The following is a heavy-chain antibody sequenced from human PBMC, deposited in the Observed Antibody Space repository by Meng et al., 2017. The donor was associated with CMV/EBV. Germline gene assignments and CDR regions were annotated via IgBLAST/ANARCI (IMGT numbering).Heavy chain of an antibody. D-gene: IGHD2-2*02. V-gene: IGHV4-34*01. CDR3: PRADIVVVPAAIRYYYYGMDV. CDR1: GGSFSGYY. Sequence: SETLSLTCAVYGGSFSGYYWSWIRQPPGKGLEWIGEINHSGSTNYNPSLKSRVTISVDTSKNQFSLKLSSVTAADTAVYYCPRADIVVVPAAIRYYYYGMDVWGQGTTVTVSS. J-gene: IGHJ6*02. CDR2: INHSGST.